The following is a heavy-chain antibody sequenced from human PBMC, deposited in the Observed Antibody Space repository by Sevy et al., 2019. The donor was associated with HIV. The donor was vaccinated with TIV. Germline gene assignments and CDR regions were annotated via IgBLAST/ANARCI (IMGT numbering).Heavy chain of an antibody. CDR3: AKEAGSGRVTIFGVVIKGFIDY. CDR2: ISYDGSNK. D-gene: IGHD3-3*01. CDR1: GFTFSSYG. V-gene: IGHV3-30*18. Sequence: SLRLSCAASGFTFSSYGMHWVRQAPGKGLEWVAVISYDGSNKYYADSVKGRFTISRDNSKNTLYLQMNSLGAEDTAVYYCAKEAGSGRVTIFGVVIKGFIDYWGQGTLVTVSS. J-gene: IGHJ4*02.